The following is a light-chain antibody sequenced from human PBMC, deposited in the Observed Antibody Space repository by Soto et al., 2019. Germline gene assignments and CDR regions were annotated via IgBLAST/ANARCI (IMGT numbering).Light chain of an antibody. CDR3: QKYNSAPLT. J-gene: IGKJ4*01. Sequence: DIQMTQSPSSLSASLGDRVTITCRASQGIGVYLAWFQQKPGNAPKLLIYAASTLQSGVPSRFSGIGSGTDFTLTVSSLQPEDVATYYCQKYNSAPLTFGGGTRVEIK. V-gene: IGKV1-27*01. CDR1: QGIGVY. CDR2: AAS.